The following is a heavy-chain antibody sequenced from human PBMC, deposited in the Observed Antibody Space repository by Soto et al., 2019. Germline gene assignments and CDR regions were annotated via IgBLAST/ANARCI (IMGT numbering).Heavy chain of an antibody. Sequence: QVQLVQSGAEVKKPGASVKVSCKASGYTFTGYYMHWVRQAPGQGLEWMGWINPNSGGTNYAQKFQGWVTMTRDTSISTAYMELSRLRSDDTAVYYCAREATAMVRVYYFDYWGQGTLVTVSS. CDR1: GYTFTGYY. CDR2: INPNSGGT. V-gene: IGHV1-2*04. D-gene: IGHD5-18*01. CDR3: AREATAMVRVYYFDY. J-gene: IGHJ4*02.